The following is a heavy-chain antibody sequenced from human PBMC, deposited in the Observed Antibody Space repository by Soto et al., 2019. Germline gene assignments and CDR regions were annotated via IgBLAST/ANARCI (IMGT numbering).Heavy chain of an antibody. CDR2: INHSGST. CDR3: ARGPTAKRSWFDP. V-gene: IGHV4-34*01. J-gene: IGHJ5*02. D-gene: IGHD5-18*01. Sequence: QVQLQQWGAGLLKPSETLSLTCAVYGGSFSGYYWSWIRQPPGKGLEWIGEINHSGSTNYNPSLKSRVTISVDTSKNQFSLKLSSVTAADTAVYYCARGPTAKRSWFDPWGQGTLVTVSS. CDR1: GGSFSGYY.